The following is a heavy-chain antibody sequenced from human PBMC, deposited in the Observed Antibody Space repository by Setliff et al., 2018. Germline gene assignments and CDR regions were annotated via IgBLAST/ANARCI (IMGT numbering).Heavy chain of an antibody. Sequence: PSETLSLTCTVSGGSISSGDYYWGWVRQSPGKGLDWIGEINHSGTTNYDPSLEGRISISVDTSTNQFSLKLRSVTAADPAVYYCARLSWNGLRYYGLDVWGQGTTVTVSS. J-gene: IGHJ6*02. V-gene: IGHV4-61*08. D-gene: IGHD3-3*01. CDR2: INHSGTT. CDR1: GGSISSGDYY. CDR3: ARLSWNGLRYYGLDV.